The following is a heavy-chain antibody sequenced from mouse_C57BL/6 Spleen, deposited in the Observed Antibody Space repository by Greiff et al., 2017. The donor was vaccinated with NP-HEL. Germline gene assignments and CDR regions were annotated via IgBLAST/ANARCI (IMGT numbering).Heavy chain of an antibody. V-gene: IGHV2-6-1*01. CDR3: ARHSGYGNYGAMDY. D-gene: IGHD2-1*01. J-gene: IGHJ4*01. CDR1: GFSLTSYG. Sequence: QVQLKESGPGLVAPSQSLSITCTVSGFSLTSYGVHWVRQPPGKGLEWLVVIWSDGSTPYNSALKSRLSISKDNSKSQVFLKMNSRQTDDTAMYYCARHSGYGNYGAMDYWGQGTSVTVSS. CDR2: IWSDGST.